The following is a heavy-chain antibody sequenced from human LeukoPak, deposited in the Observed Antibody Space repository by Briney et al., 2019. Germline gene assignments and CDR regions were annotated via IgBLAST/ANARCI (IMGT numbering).Heavy chain of an antibody. J-gene: IGHJ4*02. CDR2: IYNSGST. Sequence: PSETLSLTCTVSGGSISSGDYYWSWIRQPPGKGLEWIGYIYNSGSTYYNPSLKSRVSISVDTSKNQFSLKLSSVTAVDTAVYYCAGRRSWGPLGWGQGTLVTVSS. V-gene: IGHV4-30-4*01. CDR1: GGSISSGDYY. D-gene: IGHD1-26*01. CDR3: AGRRSWGPLG.